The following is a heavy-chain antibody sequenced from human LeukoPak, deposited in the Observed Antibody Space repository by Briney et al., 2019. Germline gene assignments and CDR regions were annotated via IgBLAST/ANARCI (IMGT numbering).Heavy chain of an antibody. CDR1: GVSISSGDYY. V-gene: IGHV4-30-4*01. CDR2: IYYSGST. CDR3: ARPYYYDSRIDP. D-gene: IGHD3-22*01. J-gene: IGHJ5*02. Sequence: PSETLSLTCTVSGVSISSGDYYWSWIRQPPGKGLEWLGYIYYSGSTYYNPSLKSRVTISVDTSKNQLSLKLSSVTAADTAVYYCARPYYYDSRIDPWGQGTLVTVSS.